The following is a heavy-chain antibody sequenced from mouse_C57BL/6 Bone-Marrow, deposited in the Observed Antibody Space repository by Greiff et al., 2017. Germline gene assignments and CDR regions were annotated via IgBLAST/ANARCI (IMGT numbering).Heavy chain of an antibody. V-gene: IGHV1-54*01. CDR3: ARFYYYGSSLFDY. CDR1: GYAFTNYL. Sequence: QVQLQQSGAELVRPGTSLKVSCKASGYAFTNYLIEWVKQRPGQGLEWIGVINPGSGGTNYNEKFKGKATLTADKSSSTAYMQLSSLTSEDSAVYFCARFYYYGSSLFDYWGQGTTLTVSS. J-gene: IGHJ2*01. CDR2: INPGSGGT. D-gene: IGHD1-1*01.